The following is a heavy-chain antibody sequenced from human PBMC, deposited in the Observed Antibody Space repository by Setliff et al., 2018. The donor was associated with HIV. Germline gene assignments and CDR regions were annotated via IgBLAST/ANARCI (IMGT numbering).Heavy chain of an antibody. Sequence: GESLKISCETSGYSFTTHWIGWVRQMPGKGLEWMGVIYPGDSHTTYSPSFQGQVTISADQSVSTAYLQWSSLKASDNAIYYCARHLGLPDATDYMDVWGKGTTVTVSS. J-gene: IGHJ6*03. CDR1: GYSFTTHW. D-gene: IGHD2-2*01. CDR2: IYPGDSHT. V-gene: IGHV5-51*01. CDR3: ARHLGLPDATDYMDV.